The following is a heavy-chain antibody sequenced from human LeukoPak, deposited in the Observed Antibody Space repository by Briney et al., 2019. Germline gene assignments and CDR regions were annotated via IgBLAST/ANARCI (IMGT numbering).Heavy chain of an antibody. CDR1: GFTFSSYW. CDR2: IKQDGSEK. J-gene: IGHJ4*02. V-gene: IGHV3-7*03. D-gene: IGHD3-9*01. Sequence: GGSLRLSCAASGFTFSSYWMGWVRQAPGKGLEWVANIKQDGSEKYYVDSVKGRFTISRDNAKNSLYLQMNSLRAEDTAVYYCARARNVLRYFDWLSLYFDYWGQGTLVTVSS. CDR3: ARARNVLRYFDWLSLYFDY.